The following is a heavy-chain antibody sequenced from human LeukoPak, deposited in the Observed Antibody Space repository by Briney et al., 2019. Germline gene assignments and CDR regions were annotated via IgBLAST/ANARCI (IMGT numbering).Heavy chain of an antibody. V-gene: IGHV4-39*01. D-gene: IGHD1-14*01. CDR2: IYYSGST. Sequence: SETLSPTCTVSGGSISSSSYYWGWIRQPPGKGLEWIGSIYYSGSTYYNPSLKSRVTISVDTSKNQFSLKLSSVTAADTAVYYCARQNLLYNCDYWGQGTLVTVSS. CDR1: GGSISSSSYY. CDR3: ARQNLLYNCDY. J-gene: IGHJ4*02.